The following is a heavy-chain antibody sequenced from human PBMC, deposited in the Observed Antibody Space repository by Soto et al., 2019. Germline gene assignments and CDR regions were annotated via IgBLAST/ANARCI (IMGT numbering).Heavy chain of an antibody. Sequence: GGSLRLSCAASGFTVSSYHMSWVRQAPGKGLEWVSIIYSAGSADFADSAKGRFTISRDNSKNTLYLQMSSLRAEDTAVYYCTRVYSSSYHYFDYWGQGTLVTVSS. CDR1: GFTVSSYH. V-gene: IGHV3-66*01. D-gene: IGHD6-13*01. CDR3: TRVYSSSYHYFDY. CDR2: IYSAGSA. J-gene: IGHJ4*02.